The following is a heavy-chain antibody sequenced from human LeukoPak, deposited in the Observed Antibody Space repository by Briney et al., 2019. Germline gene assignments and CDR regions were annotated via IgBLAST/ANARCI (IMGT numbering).Heavy chain of an antibody. CDR3: ARWLDV. CDR1: GFTFSSFE. V-gene: IGHV3-48*03. J-gene: IGHJ6*04. Sequence: PGGSLRLFCAASGFTFSSFEMNWVRQAPGKGLEWVSYISSSGSTIYHTDSVRGRFIISRDNAKNSLYLQMNSLRAEDTAIYYCARWLDVWGNGTTVTVSS. CDR2: ISSSGSTI.